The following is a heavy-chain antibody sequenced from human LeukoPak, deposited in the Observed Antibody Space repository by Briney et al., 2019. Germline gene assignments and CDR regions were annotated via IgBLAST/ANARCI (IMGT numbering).Heavy chain of an antibody. J-gene: IGHJ3*02. D-gene: IGHD3-9*01. Sequence: PSETLSLTCAVYGGSFSGYYWSWIRQPPGKGLEWIGEINHSGSTNYNPSLKSRVTISVDTSKNQFSLKLSSVTAADTAVYYCARHEYDILTGWKAFDIWGQGTVVTVSS. V-gene: IGHV4-34*01. CDR1: GGSFSGYY. CDR2: INHSGST. CDR3: ARHEYDILTGWKAFDI.